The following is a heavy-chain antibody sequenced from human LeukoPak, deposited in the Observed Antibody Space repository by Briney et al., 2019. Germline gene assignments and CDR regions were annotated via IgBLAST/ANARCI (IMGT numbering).Heavy chain of an antibody. CDR3: AKDPRGSTSLWDY. V-gene: IGHV3-30*02. Sequence: PGGSLRLSCAASGFTFSSYGMHWVRQAPGKGLEWVAFIRYDGSNKYYADSVKGRFTISRDNSKNTLYLQMNSLRAEDTAVYYCAKDPRGSTSLWDYWGQGTLVTVSS. D-gene: IGHD2-2*01. CDR2: IRYDGSNK. CDR1: GFTFSSYG. J-gene: IGHJ4*02.